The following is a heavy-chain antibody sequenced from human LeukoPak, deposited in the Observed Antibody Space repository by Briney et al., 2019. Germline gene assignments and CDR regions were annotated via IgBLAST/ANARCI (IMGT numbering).Heavy chain of an antibody. V-gene: IGHV3-23*01. CDR1: GFTFSSYA. J-gene: IGHJ4*02. D-gene: IGHD2-15*01. CDR2: ISGSGGST. CDR3: AKDRGRWGAYCSGGSCYSGYDY. Sequence: GGSLRLSCAASGFTFSSYAMSWVRQAPGKGLEWVSAISGSGGSTYYADSVKGRFTISRDNSKNTLYLQMNSLRAEDTAVYYCAKDRGRWGAYCSGGSCYSGYDYWGQGTLVTVSS.